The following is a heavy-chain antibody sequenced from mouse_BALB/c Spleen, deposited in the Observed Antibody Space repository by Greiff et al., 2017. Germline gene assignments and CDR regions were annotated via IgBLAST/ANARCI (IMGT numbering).Heavy chain of an antibody. D-gene: IGHD1-1*01. V-gene: IGHV5-6*01. J-gene: IGHJ4*01. Sequence: EVQLQESGGDLVKPGGSLKLSCAASGFTFSSYGMSWVRQTPDKRLEWVATISSGGSYTYYPDSVKGRFTISRDNAKNTLYLQMSSLKSEDTAMYYCAREVDYYGRLDYWGQGTSVTVSS. CDR3: AREVDYYGRLDY. CDR1: GFTFSSYG. CDR2: ISSGGSYT.